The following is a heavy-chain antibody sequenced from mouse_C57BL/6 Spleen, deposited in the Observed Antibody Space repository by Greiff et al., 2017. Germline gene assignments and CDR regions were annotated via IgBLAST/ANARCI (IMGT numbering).Heavy chain of an antibody. CDR2: INPSSGYT. CDR3: ARLNYGYDAGYAMDY. CDR1: GYTFTSYW. Sequence: QVQLQQSGAELAKPGASVKLSCKASGYTFTSYWMPWVKQRPGQGLEWIGYINPSSGYTKYNQKFKDKAPLTADKSSSTAYMQLSSLTYEDSAVYYCARLNYGYDAGYAMDYWGQGTSVTVSS. V-gene: IGHV1-7*01. J-gene: IGHJ4*01. D-gene: IGHD2-2*01.